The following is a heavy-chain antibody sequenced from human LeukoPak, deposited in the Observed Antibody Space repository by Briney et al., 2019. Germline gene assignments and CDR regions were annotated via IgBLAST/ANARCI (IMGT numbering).Heavy chain of an antibody. D-gene: IGHD5-18*01. Sequence: SETLSLTCTVSGGSTSSYYWSWIRQPPGKGLEWIGYIYYSGSTNYNPSLKSRVTISVDTSKNQFSLKLSSVTAADTAVYYCAREWVEWGPWIQPTPKYYFDYWGQGTLVTVSS. J-gene: IGHJ4*02. V-gene: IGHV4-59*12. CDR2: IYYSGST. CDR1: GGSTSSYY. CDR3: AREWVEWGPWIQPTPKYYFDY.